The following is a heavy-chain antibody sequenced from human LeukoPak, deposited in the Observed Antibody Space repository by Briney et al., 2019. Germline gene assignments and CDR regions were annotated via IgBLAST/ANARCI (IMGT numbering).Heavy chain of an antibody. J-gene: IGHJ6*04. CDR1: GFTFSSYW. D-gene: IGHD3-10*01. Sequence: AGGSLRLSCAASGFTFSSYWMSWVRQAPGKGLEWVANIKQDGSEKYYVDSVKGRFTISRDNAKNSLYLQMNSLRAEDTAVYYCATLWFGDYYYYYGMDVWGKGTTVTVSP. CDR3: ATLWFGDYYYYYGMDV. CDR2: IKQDGSEK. V-gene: IGHV3-7*03.